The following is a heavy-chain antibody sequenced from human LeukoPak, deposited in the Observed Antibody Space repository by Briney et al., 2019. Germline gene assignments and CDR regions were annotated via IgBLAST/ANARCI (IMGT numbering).Heavy chain of an antibody. Sequence: PSETLSLTCAVYGGSFSGYYWSWIRQPPGKGLEWIGEINHSGSTNYNPSLKSRVTISVDTSKNQFSLKLGSVTAADTAVYYCARPSYYCSSTSCYTNWFDPWGQGTLVTVSS. CDR1: GGSFSGYY. V-gene: IGHV4-34*01. CDR2: INHSGST. J-gene: IGHJ5*02. D-gene: IGHD2-2*01. CDR3: ARPSYYCSSTSCYTNWFDP.